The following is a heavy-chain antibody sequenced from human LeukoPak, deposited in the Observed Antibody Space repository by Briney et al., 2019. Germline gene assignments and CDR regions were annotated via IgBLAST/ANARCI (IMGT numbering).Heavy chain of an antibody. D-gene: IGHD1-26*01. CDR1: GFTFSSYA. CDR2: IVDSGGST. V-gene: IGHV3-23*01. CDR3: AKDASGSYYSCSDY. Sequence: GGSLRLSCSASGFTFSSYAMSWVRQAPGKGLEWVSTIVDSGGSTYYADSVKGRFTISRDNSKSTLYLQMNSLRAEDTAVYFCAKDASGSYYSCSDYWGQGALVTVSS. J-gene: IGHJ4*02.